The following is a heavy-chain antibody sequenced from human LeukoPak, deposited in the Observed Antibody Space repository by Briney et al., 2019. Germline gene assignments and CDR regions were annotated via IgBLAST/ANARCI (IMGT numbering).Heavy chain of an antibody. D-gene: IGHD2-15*01. Sequence: SETLSLTCTVSGGSISSGGYYWSWIRQHPGKGLEWIGYIYYSGSTYYNPSLKSRVTISVDTSKNQFSLKLSSVTAADTAVYYCARGPAYCGGGSCYSPMNWFDPWGQGTLVTVSS. CDR2: IYYSGST. CDR3: ARGPAYCGGGSCYSPMNWFDP. J-gene: IGHJ5*02. CDR1: GGSISSGGYY. V-gene: IGHV4-31*03.